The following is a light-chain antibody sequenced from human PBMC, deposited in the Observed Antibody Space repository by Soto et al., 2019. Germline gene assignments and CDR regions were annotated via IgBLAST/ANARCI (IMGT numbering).Light chain of an antibody. V-gene: IGKV1-33*01. J-gene: IGKJ3*01. CDR1: QDITNY. Sequence: DIQMTQSPSSLSASVGDRVTITCQASQDITNYLNWYQQKPGKAPKLLIYDASNLEIGVPSRFRGSGSGTDFTFTISSLQPEDVATYYCQQYDDLPFPFGPGTKVHVK. CDR2: DAS. CDR3: QQYDDLPFP.